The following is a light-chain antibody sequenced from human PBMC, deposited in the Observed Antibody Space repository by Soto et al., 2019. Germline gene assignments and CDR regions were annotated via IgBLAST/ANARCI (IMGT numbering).Light chain of an antibody. CDR3: QQYGSSPWA. J-gene: IGKJ1*01. V-gene: IGKV3-20*01. CDR1: QSVRNSY. Sequence: EIVLTQSPGNLSLSPGERATLSCRASQSVRNSYLAWHQHKPDQAPRLLIYGASTRTTVIPSRISGSGSGKDFTLTSSRLEPEDFAVYYCQQYGSSPWALGQGTKVEIK. CDR2: GAS.